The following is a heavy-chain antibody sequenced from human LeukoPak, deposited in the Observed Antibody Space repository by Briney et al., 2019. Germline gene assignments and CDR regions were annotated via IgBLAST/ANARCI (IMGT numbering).Heavy chain of an antibody. CDR1: GFTFSSYG. J-gene: IGHJ4*02. D-gene: IGHD2-21*02. Sequence: GGSLRLSCAASGFTFSSYGIHWVRQAPGKGLEWVAVIWYDGSNKYYADSVKGRFTISRDNSKNTVYLQMNSLRAEDTAVYYCARVSPEIVVVTGTGAPDYWGQGALVTVSS. V-gene: IGHV3-33*01. CDR2: IWYDGSNK. CDR3: ARVSPEIVVVTGTGAPDY.